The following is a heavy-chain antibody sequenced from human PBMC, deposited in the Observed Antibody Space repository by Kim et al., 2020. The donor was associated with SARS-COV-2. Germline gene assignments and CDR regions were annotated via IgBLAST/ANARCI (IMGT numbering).Heavy chain of an antibody. V-gene: IGHV4-59*01. CDR3: VRGEYYYGSGSYPYYFDY. D-gene: IGHD3-10*01. CDR1: GGSISSYY. Sequence: SETLSLTCTVSGGSISSYYWSWIRQPPGKGLEWIGYIYYSGSTNCNPSLKSRVSISVDTSKNQFSLNLTSVTAADTAVYYCVRGEYYYGSGSYPYYFDY. J-gene: IGHJ4*01. CDR2: IYYSGST.